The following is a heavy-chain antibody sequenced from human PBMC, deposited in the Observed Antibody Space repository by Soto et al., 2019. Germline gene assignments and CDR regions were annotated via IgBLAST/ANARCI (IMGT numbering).Heavy chain of an antibody. J-gene: IGHJ4*02. CDR1: GGSISSYY. CDR2: IYYSGST. V-gene: IGHV4-59*08. CDR3: ARHGHGAIDY. Sequence: SETLSLTCTVSGGSISSYYWSWIRQPPGKGLEWIGYIYYSGSTNYNPSLKSRVTISVDTSKNQFSLKLSSVTAADTAVYYCARHGHGAIDYWGQGTLVTVSS. D-gene: IGHD4-17*01.